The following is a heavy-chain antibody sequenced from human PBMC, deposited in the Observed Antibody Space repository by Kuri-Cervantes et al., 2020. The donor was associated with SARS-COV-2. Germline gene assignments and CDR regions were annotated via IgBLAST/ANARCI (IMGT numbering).Heavy chain of an antibody. CDR2: INPNSGGA. J-gene: IGHJ4*02. CDR1: GYTFTAYY. Sequence: ASVKVSCKASGYTFTAYYMHWVRQALGQGLEWMGWINPNSGGANYAQKFQGRVTMTRDTSISTVYMDLSRLRSDDTALYYCATSLKSLAYCSGGSCYHIDYWGQGTLVTVSS. V-gene: IGHV1-2*02. D-gene: IGHD2-15*01. CDR3: ATSLKSLAYCSGGSCYHIDY.